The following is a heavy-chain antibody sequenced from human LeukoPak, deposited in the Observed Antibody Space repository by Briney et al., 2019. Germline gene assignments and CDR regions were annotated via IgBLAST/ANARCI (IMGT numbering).Heavy chain of an antibody. CDR3: ARHSQWELERNWFDP. J-gene: IGHJ5*02. CDR1: GGSISSSSYY. D-gene: IGHD1-26*01. Sequence: SETLSLTCTVSGGSISSSSYYWGWIRQPPGKGLEWIGSIYYSGSTYYNPSLKSRVTISVDTSKNQFSLKLSSVTAADTAVYYCARHSQWELERNWFDPWGQGTLVTVSS. V-gene: IGHV4-39*01. CDR2: IYYSGST.